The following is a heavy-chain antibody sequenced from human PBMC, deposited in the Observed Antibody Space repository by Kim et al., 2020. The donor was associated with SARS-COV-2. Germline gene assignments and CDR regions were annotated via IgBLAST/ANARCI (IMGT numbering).Heavy chain of an antibody. CDR3: ARTKRITIFGVVQWFDP. Sequence: SETLSLTCTVSGGSISSGDYYWSWIRQPPGKGLEWFGYIYYSGSTYYNPSLKSRVTISVDTSKNQFSLKLSSVTAADTAVYYCARTKRITIFGVVQWFDPWGQGTLVTVSS. D-gene: IGHD3-3*01. J-gene: IGHJ5*02. CDR1: GGSISSGDYY. V-gene: IGHV4-30-4*01. CDR2: IYYSGST.